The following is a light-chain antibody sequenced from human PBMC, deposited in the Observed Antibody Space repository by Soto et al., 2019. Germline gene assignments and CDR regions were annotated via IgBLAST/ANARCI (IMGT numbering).Light chain of an antibody. CDR2: DAS. V-gene: IGKV1-5*01. Sequence: DIQMTQSPSTLSASVGDRVTITCRASQSISSWLAWYQQKPGKAPKLLIYDASSLQSGVPSRFSGSGSGTDFTLTISSLQPEDFATYYCQQSYTGFTFGPGTKVDIK. CDR1: QSISSW. J-gene: IGKJ3*01. CDR3: QQSYTGFT.